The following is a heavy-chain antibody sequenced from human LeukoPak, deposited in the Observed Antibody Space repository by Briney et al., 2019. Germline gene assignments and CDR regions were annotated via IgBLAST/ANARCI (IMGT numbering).Heavy chain of an antibody. V-gene: IGHV3-23*01. CDR3: AKDFYGDYGMDV. J-gene: IGHJ6*02. Sequence: GSLRLSCAASGFTFSSYAMSWVRQAPGKGLEWVSGISGSGGSTYYADSVKGRFTISRDNSKNTLYLQMNSLRAEDTAVYYCAKDFYGDYGMDVWGQGTTVTVSS. D-gene: IGHD4-17*01. CDR1: GFTFSSYA. CDR2: ISGSGGST.